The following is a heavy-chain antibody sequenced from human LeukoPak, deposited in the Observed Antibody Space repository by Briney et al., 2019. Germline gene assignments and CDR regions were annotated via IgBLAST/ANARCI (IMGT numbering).Heavy chain of an antibody. V-gene: IGHV3-11*06. Sequence: GGSLRLSCAASGFNFRTYYMSWVRQAPGKGLEWVSYISSSSSYTNYADSVKGRFTISRDNAKNSLYLQMNSLRDGDTAMYYCARDLAVSDYWGQGTLVTVSS. CDR3: ARDLAVSDY. J-gene: IGHJ4*02. CDR2: ISSSSSYT. CDR1: GFNFRTYY.